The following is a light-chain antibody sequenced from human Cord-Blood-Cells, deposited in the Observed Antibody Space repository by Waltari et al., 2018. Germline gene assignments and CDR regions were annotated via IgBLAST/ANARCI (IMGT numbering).Light chain of an antibody. CDR2: KAS. CDR1: QGISSW. J-gene: IGKJ2*03. CDR3: QQYNSYSYS. Sequence: DIQMTQSPSTLSASVGDRVTITCQASQGISSWLAWYQQKPGKAPKVLIYKASSLESGVPSRFSGSGSGTEFTLTISSLQPDDFATYYCQQYNSYSYSFGQGTKLEIK. V-gene: IGKV1-5*03.